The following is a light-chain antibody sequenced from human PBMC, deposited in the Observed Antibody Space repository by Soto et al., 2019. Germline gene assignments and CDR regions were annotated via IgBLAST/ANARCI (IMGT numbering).Light chain of an antibody. V-gene: IGLV1-40*01. CDR1: SSNIGAGSD. J-gene: IGLJ1*01. Sequence: VLTQPPSISGAPGQRVTISCTGGSSNIGAGSDVHWYHQLPGTAPKLLIYGNTNRPSGVPDRFSGSKSGTSASLAIAGLQTEDEGDYYCQTYDSSLSGLYVFGTGTKVTVL. CDR3: QTYDSSLSGLYV. CDR2: GNT.